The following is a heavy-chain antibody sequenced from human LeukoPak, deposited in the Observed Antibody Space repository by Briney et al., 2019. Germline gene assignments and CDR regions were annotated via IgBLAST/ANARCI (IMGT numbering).Heavy chain of an antibody. CDR1: GGSFSGYY. CDR3: ARDEAHPNTYYYGSGSYYARLDI. J-gene: IGHJ3*02. D-gene: IGHD3-10*01. Sequence: PSETLSLTCAVYGGSFSGYYWSWIGQPPGKGLEWIGEINHSGSTNYNPSRKSRVTISVDTCKNQFSLTLSSVTAADTAVYYCARDEAHPNTYYYGSGSYYARLDIWGQGTMVTVSS. CDR2: INHSGST. V-gene: IGHV4-34*01.